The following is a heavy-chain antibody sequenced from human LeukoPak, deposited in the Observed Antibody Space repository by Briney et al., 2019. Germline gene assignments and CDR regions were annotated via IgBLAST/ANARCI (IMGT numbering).Heavy chain of an antibody. CDR2: IYYSGST. J-gene: IGHJ6*03. CDR1: GGSISSNY. V-gene: IGHV4-59*01. D-gene: IGHD3-16*01. CDR3: ARETSQKGAHYMDV. Sequence: PSETLSLTCTVSGGSISSNYRSWIRQPPGKGLECIGYIYYSGSTNYNPSLKSRVTISVDTSKNQFSLKLSSVTAADTAVYYCARETSQKGAHYMDVWGKGTTVTISS.